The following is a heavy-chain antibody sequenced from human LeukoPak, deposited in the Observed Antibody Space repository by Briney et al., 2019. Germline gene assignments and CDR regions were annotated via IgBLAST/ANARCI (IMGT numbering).Heavy chain of an antibody. D-gene: IGHD4-11*01. CDR2: VDPEDGET. Sequence: GASVKVSCKVSGYTFTDYYMHWVQQAPGKGLEWMGLVDPEDGETIYAEKFQGRVTITADTSTDTAYMELSSLRSEDTAVYYSATDDYSGLLDYWGQGTLVTVSS. CDR3: ATDDYSGLLDY. V-gene: IGHV1-69-2*01. CDR1: GYTFTDYY. J-gene: IGHJ4*02.